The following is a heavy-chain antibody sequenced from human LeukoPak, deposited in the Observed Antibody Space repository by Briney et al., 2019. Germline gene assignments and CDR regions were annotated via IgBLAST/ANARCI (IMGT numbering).Heavy chain of an antibody. D-gene: IGHD2-15*01. CDR2: ISGSGDRT. Sequence: GGSLRLSCAASGFTFSSYAMSWVRQAPGKGLEWVSSISGSGDRTYYADSVKGRFTIPRDNSKNTLYLQMNSLRAEDTAVYYCAKAKSCNGGSCASWFDPWGQGTLVTVSS. J-gene: IGHJ5*02. V-gene: IGHV3-23*01. CDR1: GFTFSSYA. CDR3: AKAKSCNGGSCASWFDP.